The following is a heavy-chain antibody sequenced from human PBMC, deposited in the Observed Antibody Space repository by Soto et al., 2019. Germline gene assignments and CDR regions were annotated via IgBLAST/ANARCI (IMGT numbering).Heavy chain of an antibody. CDR2: TQNKGQSFTI. V-gene: IGHV3-72*01. D-gene: IGHD2-15*01. CDR1: GFASSDHY. CDR3: ARWVAGAADC. J-gene: IGHJ4*02. Sequence: EVQLVESGGGLVQPGGSLRLSCAASGFASSDHYMDWVRQAPGKGLEWLGRTQNKGQSFTIEYAPSVKGRFIISRDDSKNSVFLQINSLRTDDTAVYYCARWVAGAADCWGQGTQVTVSS.